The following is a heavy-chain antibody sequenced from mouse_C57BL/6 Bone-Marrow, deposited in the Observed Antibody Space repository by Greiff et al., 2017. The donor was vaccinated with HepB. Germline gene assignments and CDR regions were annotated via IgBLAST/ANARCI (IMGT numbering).Heavy chain of an antibody. Sequence: QVQLQQPGAELVKPGASVKLSCKASGYTFTSYWMHWVKQRPGPGLEWIGMIHPNSGSTNYDEKFKSKATLTVDKSSSTAYMQLSSLTSEDSAVYYCARSGPYYSNYGGFYAMDYWGQGTSVTVSS. V-gene: IGHV1-64*01. J-gene: IGHJ4*01. CDR3: ARSGPYYSNYGGFYAMDY. CDR1: GYTFTSYW. D-gene: IGHD2-5*01. CDR2: IHPNSGST.